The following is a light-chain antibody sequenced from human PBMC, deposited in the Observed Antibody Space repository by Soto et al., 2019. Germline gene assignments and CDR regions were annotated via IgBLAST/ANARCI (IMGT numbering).Light chain of an antibody. Sequence: QSVLTQPPSVSGAPGQRVTISCTGNNSNLGTNYVYWYKQLPGTAPKLLIYCNDQRPSGVPDRLSGSKSGTSASLAISGLRSEDEADYYCATRDNSLSRWVFGGGTKVTVL. CDR1: NSNLGTNY. CDR2: CND. V-gene: IGLV1-47*02. J-gene: IGLJ3*02. CDR3: ATRDNSLSRWV.